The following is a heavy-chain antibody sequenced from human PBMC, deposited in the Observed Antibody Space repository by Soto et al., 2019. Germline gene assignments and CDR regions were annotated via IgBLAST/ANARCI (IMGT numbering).Heavy chain of an antibody. Sequence: ASVKVSCKVSGYTLTELSMHWVRQAPGKGLEWMGGFDPEDGETIYAQKFQGRVTMTEDTSTDTAYMELSSLRSEDTAVYYCAGSIVATIRRGDNWFDPWGQGTLVTVSS. D-gene: IGHD5-12*01. CDR2: FDPEDGET. J-gene: IGHJ5*02. CDR3: AGSIVATIRRGDNWFDP. V-gene: IGHV1-24*01. CDR1: GYTLTELS.